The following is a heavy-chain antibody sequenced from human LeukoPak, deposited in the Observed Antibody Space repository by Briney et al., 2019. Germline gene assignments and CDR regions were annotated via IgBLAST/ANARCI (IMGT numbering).Heavy chain of an antibody. D-gene: IGHD3-10*01. J-gene: IGHJ6*02. Sequence: GASVKVSCKASGGTFSSYAISWVRQAPGQGLEWMGGIIPIFGTANYAQKFQGRVTITVDESMSTAYMELSSLRSEDTAVYYCARTMVRTRSDYYYYGMDVWGQGTTVTVSS. CDR1: GGTFSSYA. V-gene: IGHV1-69*13. CDR3: ARTMVRTRSDYYYYGMDV. CDR2: IIPIFGTA.